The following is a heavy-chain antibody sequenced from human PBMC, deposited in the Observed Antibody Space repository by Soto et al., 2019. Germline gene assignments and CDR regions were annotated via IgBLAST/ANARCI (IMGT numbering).Heavy chain of an antibody. V-gene: IGHV3-33*01. CDR2: IWYDGSNK. CDR1: GFTFNTYG. D-gene: IGHD4-17*01. Sequence: PGESLKISCAASGFTFNTYGMHWVRHAPGKGLEWVAVIWYDGSNKYYADSLKGRFTISRDNSKNMLYLQMNSLRAEDTAVYYCARESAGDYGAHFDYSGQGTLVTVSS. J-gene: IGHJ4*02. CDR3: ARESAGDYGAHFDY.